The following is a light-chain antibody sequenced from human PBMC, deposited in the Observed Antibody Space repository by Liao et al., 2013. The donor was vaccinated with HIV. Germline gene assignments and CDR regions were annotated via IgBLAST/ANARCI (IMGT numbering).Light chain of an antibody. CDR3: QAWDTSTVV. V-gene: IGLV3-1*01. J-gene: IGLJ2*01. Sequence: SFQLTQPPSVSVSPGQTAIITCSGDELGNKFAHWYQQKPGQSPVLVIYRDTRRPSGIPDRFSGSNSGNTATLVISGTQSMDEADYFCQAWDTSTVVFGGGTRLTVL. CDR2: RDT. CDR1: ELGNKF.